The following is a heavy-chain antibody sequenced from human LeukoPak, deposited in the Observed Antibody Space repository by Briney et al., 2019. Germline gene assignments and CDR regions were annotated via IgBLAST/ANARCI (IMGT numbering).Heavy chain of an antibody. CDR3: ATIKVRANNYDTDGFEY. J-gene: IGHJ4*02. CDR2: IKQDGNEK. D-gene: IGHD3-10*01. V-gene: IGHV3-7*05. CDR1: GFTLSSFW. Sequence: PGGSLRLSCAASGFTLSSFWMSWVRQAPGKGLEWVANIKQDGNEKDYADSVKGRFTISRDNAKNSLYLQMNSLRAEDTAVYYCATIKVRANNYDTDGFEYWGQGTLVTVSS.